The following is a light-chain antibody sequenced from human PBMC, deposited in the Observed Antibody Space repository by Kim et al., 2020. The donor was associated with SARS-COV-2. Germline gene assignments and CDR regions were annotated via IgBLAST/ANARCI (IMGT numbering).Light chain of an antibody. CDR3: SSYTSSSTLV. CDR1: SSDVGSYNR. Sequence: GQSVTCTCTGASSDVGSYNRVTWYQQPPGTAPKRMIYEVSNRTSGVPDRFSGSKSGNTASLTISGLQAEDEADYYCSSYTSSSTLVFGGGTQLTVL. CDR2: EVS. J-gene: IGLJ3*02. V-gene: IGLV2-18*02.